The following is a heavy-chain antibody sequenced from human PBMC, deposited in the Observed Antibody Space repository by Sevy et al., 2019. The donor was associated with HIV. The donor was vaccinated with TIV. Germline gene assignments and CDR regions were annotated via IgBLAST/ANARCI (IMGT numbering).Heavy chain of an antibody. V-gene: IGHV3-48*02. CDR1: GFTFSSYS. Sequence: GGSLRLSCAASGFTFSSYSMNWVRQAPGKGLEWLSYISSSSSAIYYADSVKGRFTISRDNAKNSLYLQMNSLRDEDTAVYFCASVQYYHYVWGSYRYDYWGQRTLVTVSS. CDR3: ASVQYYHYVWGSYRYDY. CDR2: ISSSSSAI. D-gene: IGHD3-16*02. J-gene: IGHJ4*02.